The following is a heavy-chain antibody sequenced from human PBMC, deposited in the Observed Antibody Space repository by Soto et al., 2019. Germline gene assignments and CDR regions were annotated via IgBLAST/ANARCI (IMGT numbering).Heavy chain of an antibody. CDR2: IYYSGST. V-gene: IGHV4-59*01. CDR3: ARSDPLRGSDY. CDR1: GGSISSYY. D-gene: IGHD2-21*02. J-gene: IGHJ4*02. Sequence: SETLSLTCTVSGGSISSYYWSWIRQPPRKGLEWIGYIYYSGSTNYNPSLKSRVTISVDTSKNQFSLKLSSVTAADTAVYYCARSDPLRGSDYWGQGTLVTVPQ.